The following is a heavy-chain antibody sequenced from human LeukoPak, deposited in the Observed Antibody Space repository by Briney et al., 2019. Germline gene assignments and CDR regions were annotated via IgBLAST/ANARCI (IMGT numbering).Heavy chain of an antibody. V-gene: IGHV3-21*01. CDR2: ISRTSEYI. D-gene: IGHD3-16*01. J-gene: IGHJ4*02. CDR1: GFSFSIYF. CDR3: GGGGDFDY. Sequence: PGGSLRLSSAASGFSFSIYFMNWVRQAPGKGLEWVSSISRTSEYIHYADSVRGRFAISRDNAKNSVYLQMNSLRAEDTAVYFCGGGGDFDYWGQGILVTVSA.